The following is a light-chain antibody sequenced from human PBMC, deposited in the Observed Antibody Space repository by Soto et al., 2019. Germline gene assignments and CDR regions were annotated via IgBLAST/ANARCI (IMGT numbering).Light chain of an antibody. V-gene: IGKV3-20*01. J-gene: IGKJ1*01. CDR2: AAS. CDR3: QQYGSSPEWT. CDR1: QSVSSSY. Sequence: VLTQSPCTLSLPLGERATLSCRASQSVSSSYLAWYQQKPGQAPRLLIYAASSRATGIPDRFSGSGSGTDFTLTISRLEPEDFAVYYCQQYGSSPEWTFGQGTKADIK.